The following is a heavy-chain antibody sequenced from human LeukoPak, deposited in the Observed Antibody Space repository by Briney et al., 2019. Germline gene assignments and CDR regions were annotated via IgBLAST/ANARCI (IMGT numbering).Heavy chain of an antibody. Sequence: PSETLSLTCTVSGGSISSGDYYWSWIRQHPGKGLEWIGYIYYSGSTYYNPSLKSRVTISVDTSKNQFSLKLSSVTAADTAVYYCARGILGYCSSTSCHAPGPGDYWGQGTLVTVSS. D-gene: IGHD2-2*01. V-gene: IGHV4-31*03. J-gene: IGHJ4*02. CDR3: ARGILGYCSSTSCHAPGPGDY. CDR2: IYYSGST. CDR1: GGSISSGDYY.